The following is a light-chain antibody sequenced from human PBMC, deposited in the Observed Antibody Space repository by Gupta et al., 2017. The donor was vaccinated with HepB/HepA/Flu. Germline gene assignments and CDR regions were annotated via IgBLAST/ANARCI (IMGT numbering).Light chain of an antibody. CDR2: AAS. CDR1: QSISSY. CDR3: QQRDSTPWT. V-gene: IGKV1-39*01. J-gene: IGKJ1*01. Sequence: LMPQSPSSLSASVGDRVTITCRASQSISSYLNWYQQKPGKAPKLLIYAASSLQSGVPSRFSGSGSGTDFNLTISSLQPEDFATYYCQQRDSTPWTFGRGTKVEIK.